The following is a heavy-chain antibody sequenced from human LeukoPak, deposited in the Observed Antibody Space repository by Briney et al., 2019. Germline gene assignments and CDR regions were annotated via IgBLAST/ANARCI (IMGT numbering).Heavy chain of an antibody. CDR3: ARDPAAYSNDAHDFDY. V-gene: IGHV4-30-4*08. D-gene: IGHD4-11*01. Sequence: SETLSLTCTVSGGSISSSSYYWSWIRQPPGKGLEWIGYIYYSGSTYYNPSLKSRVTISVDTSKNQFSLKLSSVTAADTAVYYCARDPAAYSNDAHDFDYWGQGTLVTVSS. J-gene: IGHJ4*02. CDR1: GGSISSSSYY. CDR2: IYYSGST.